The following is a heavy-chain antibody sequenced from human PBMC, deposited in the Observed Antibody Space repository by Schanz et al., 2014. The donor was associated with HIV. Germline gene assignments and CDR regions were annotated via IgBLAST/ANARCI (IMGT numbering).Heavy chain of an antibody. CDR3: AKGWRGYSISSLVDY. D-gene: IGHD6-6*01. CDR2: IYSAGTT. V-gene: IGHV3-66*03. Sequence: QLVESGGGLIQPGGSLRLSCVFSGFTVSNNHLSWVRQAPGKGLEWVSIIYSAGTTYYTDSVKGRFTISRDNSKNTLYLQMNSLRADDTAVYYCAKGWRGYSISSLVDYWGQGSLVSVSS. J-gene: IGHJ4*02. CDR1: GFTVSNNH.